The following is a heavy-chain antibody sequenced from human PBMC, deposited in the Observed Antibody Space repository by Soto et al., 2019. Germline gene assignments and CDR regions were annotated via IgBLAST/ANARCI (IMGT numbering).Heavy chain of an antibody. Sequence: EVQLLESGGGLVQPGGSLRLSCAASGFSFGNYAMTWVRQAPGKGLEWVSAISGNSAKTFFADSVKGRFTISRDNSRSTLYLEMNSLRVGDTAIYYCAKASSISWGVFDYWGQGALITVSS. CDR2: ISGNSAKT. J-gene: IGHJ4*02. CDR1: GFSFGNYA. CDR3: AKASSISWGVFDY. D-gene: IGHD6-13*01. V-gene: IGHV3-23*01.